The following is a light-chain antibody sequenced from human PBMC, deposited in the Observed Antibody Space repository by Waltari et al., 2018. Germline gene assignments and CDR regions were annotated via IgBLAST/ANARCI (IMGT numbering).Light chain of an antibody. CDR2: DAS. V-gene: IGKV1-33*01. CDR1: RDLNNY. CDR3: QHYDGVPPWT. J-gene: IGKJ1*01. Sequence: DIQMTQSPSSLSASVGDRVTSTCQASRDLNNYLNWYQQKPGKAPKLLIYDASTLETGVPSRFSGSGSGTDFVFTISRLQPEDIATYYCQHYDGVPPWTFGQGTRVDFK.